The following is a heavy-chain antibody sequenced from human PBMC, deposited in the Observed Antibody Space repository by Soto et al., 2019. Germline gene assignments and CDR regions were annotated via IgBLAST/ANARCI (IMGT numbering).Heavy chain of an antibody. V-gene: IGHV3-33*01. CDR2: IWYDGSNK. CDR3: ARDLGIAVAEYYFDY. J-gene: IGHJ4*02. D-gene: IGHD6-19*01. Sequence: QVQLVESGGGVVQPGRSLRLSCAASGFTFSSYGMHWVRQAPGKGLEWVAVIWYDGSNKYYADSVKGRFTISRDNSKNMLYLQMNSLRAEDTAVYYCARDLGIAVAEYYFDYWGQGTLVTVSS. CDR1: GFTFSSYG.